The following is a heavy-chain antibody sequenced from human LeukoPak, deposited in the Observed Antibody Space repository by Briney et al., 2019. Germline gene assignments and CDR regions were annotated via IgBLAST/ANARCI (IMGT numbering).Heavy chain of an antibody. CDR1: GGTFISYA. V-gene: IGHV1-69*13. D-gene: IGHD3-3*01. CDR3: AKIPRPYDFWSGYSYDY. J-gene: IGHJ4*02. Sequence: ASVKVSCKASGGTFISYAISWVRQAPGQGLEWMGGIIPIFGTANYAQKFQGRVTITADESTSTAYMELSSLRSEDTAVYYCAKIPRPYDFWSGYSYDYWGQGTLVTVSS. CDR2: IIPIFGTA.